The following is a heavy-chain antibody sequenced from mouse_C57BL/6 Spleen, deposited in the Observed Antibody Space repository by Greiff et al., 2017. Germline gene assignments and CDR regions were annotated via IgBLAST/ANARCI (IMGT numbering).Heavy chain of an antibody. J-gene: IGHJ3*01. Sequence: QVHVKQPGAELVRPGSSVKLSCKASGYTFTSYWMHWVKQRPIQGLEWIGNIDPSDSETHYNQKFKDKATLTVDKSSSTAYMQLSSLTSEDSAVYYCASHDGYSFAYWGQGTLVTVSA. CDR3: ASHDGYSFAY. CDR2: IDPSDSET. CDR1: GYTFTSYW. V-gene: IGHV1-52*01. D-gene: IGHD2-3*01.